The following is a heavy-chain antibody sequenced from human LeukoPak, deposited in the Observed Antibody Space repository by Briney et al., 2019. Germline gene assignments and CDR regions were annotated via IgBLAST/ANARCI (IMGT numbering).Heavy chain of an antibody. V-gene: IGHV3-66*01. CDR1: GFTFSSYS. CDR3: ARGYFDSSGEFDY. Sequence: GGSLRLSCAASGFTFSSYSMNWVRQAPGKGLEWVSIIYSGGSTYYADSVKGRFTISRDNSKNTLYLQMNSLRAEDTAVYYCARGYFDSSGEFDYWGQGTLVTVSS. D-gene: IGHD3-22*01. CDR2: IYSGGST. J-gene: IGHJ4*02.